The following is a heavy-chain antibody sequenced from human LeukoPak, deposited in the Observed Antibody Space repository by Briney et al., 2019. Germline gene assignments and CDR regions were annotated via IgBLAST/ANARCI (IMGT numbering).Heavy chain of an antibody. CDR1: GGSFSGYY. J-gene: IGHJ4*02. V-gene: IGHV4-34*01. CDR3: ARRSKDSSGYYHFDY. D-gene: IGHD3-22*01. Sequence: SETLSLTCAVYGGSFSGYYWSWIRQPPGKGLEWIGEINHSGSTNYNPSLKSRVTISVDTSKNQFSLKLSSVTAADTAVYYCARRSKDSSGYYHFDYWGQGTLVTVSS. CDR2: INHSGST.